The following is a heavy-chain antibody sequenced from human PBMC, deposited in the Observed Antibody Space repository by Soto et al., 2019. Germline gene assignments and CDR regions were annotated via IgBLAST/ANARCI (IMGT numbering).Heavy chain of an antibody. CDR2: IYYSGST. CDR3: ARGAVWGSYRQDY. J-gene: IGHJ4*02. D-gene: IGHD3-16*02. V-gene: IGHV4-31*03. Sequence: SGTLSLTCTVSGGSFSSGGYYWSWIRQHPGKGLEWIGYIYYSGSTYYNPSLKSRVTISVDTSKNQFSLKLSSVTAADTAVYYCARGAVWGSYRQDYWGQGTLVTVSS. CDR1: GGSFSSGGYY.